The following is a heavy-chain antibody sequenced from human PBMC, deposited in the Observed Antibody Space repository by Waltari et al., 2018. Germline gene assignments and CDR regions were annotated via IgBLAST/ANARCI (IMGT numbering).Heavy chain of an antibody. CDR1: GFTFSSYS. CDR2: ISSSSSYI. V-gene: IGHV3-21*01. CDR3: ARPANDAFDI. Sequence: EVQLVESGGGLVKPGGSLRVSGAASGFTFSSYSMNWVRQAPGKGLEWVSSISSSSSYIYYADSVKGRFTISRDNAKNSLYLQMNSLRAEDTAVYYCARPANDAFDIWGQGTMVTVSS. J-gene: IGHJ3*02. D-gene: IGHD2-2*01.